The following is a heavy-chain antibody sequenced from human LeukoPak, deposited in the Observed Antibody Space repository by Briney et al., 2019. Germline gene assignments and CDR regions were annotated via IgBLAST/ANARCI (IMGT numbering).Heavy chain of an antibody. Sequence: ASVKVSCKASGYTFTGYYMHWVRQAPGQGLEWMGWINPNSGGTNYAQKFQGRVTMTRDTSISTAYMELSRLRSDDTAVYYCARDYRYDFWSGYYFGYRGQGTLVTVSS. CDR3: ARDYRYDFWSGYYFGY. J-gene: IGHJ4*02. CDR2: INPNSGGT. CDR1: GYTFTGYY. V-gene: IGHV1-2*02. D-gene: IGHD3-3*01.